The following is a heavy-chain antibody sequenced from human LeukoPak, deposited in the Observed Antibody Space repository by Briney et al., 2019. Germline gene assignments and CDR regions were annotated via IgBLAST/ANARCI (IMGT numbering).Heavy chain of an antibody. J-gene: IGHJ4*02. CDR3: ARDYGSVDTAMVRSYLFDY. D-gene: IGHD5-18*01. CDR1: GYYTFTSYG. Sequence: TSVKVSCKASGYYTFTSYGINWVRQAPGQGLEWMGWINPYNGNTNYAQKFQGRVTMTTDTSTSTVYMELSSLRSEDTAVYYCARDYGSVDTAMVRSYLFDYWGQGTLVTVSS. V-gene: IGHV1-18*01. CDR2: INPYNGNT.